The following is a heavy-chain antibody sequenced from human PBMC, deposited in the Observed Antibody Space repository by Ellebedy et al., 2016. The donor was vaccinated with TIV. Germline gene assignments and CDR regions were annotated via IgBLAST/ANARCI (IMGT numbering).Heavy chain of an antibody. D-gene: IGHD4-17*01. CDR3: AGSTVTTDRDAFDI. CDR1: GYTFTSYG. CDR2: ISAYNGNT. V-gene: IGHV1-18*01. Sequence: ASVKVSXKASGYTFTSYGISWVRQAPGQGLEWMGWISAYNGNTNYAQKLQGRVTMTTDTSTSTAYMELRSLRSDDTAVYYCAGSTVTTDRDAFDIWGQGTMVTVSS. J-gene: IGHJ3*02.